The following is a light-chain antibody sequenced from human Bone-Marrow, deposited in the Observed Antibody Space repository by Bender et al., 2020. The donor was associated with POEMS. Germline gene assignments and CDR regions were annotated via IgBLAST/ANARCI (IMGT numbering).Light chain of an antibody. Sequence: QSALTQPASVSGSPGQSITISCTGTSSNIENNKLVSWYQQQPDKAPKLMIYEVTKRPSGVSNRFSGSRSGTSASLAISGLQSEDEADYYCAVWDDSLNGWVFGGGTKLTVL. CDR3: AVWDDSLNGWV. V-gene: IGLV2-14*02. CDR2: EVT. J-gene: IGLJ3*02. CDR1: SSNIENNKL.